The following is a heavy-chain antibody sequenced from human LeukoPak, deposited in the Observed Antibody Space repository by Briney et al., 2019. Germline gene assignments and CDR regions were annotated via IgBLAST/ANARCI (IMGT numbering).Heavy chain of an antibody. V-gene: IGHV3-43*01. Sequence: GGSLRLSCAASGFTFDDYTMHWVRQAPGKGLEWVSLISWDGGRTYYAASVKGRFTISRDNSKNSLYLQMNSLRTEDTALYYCAKDSGSYSLYFHHWGQGTLVTVSS. CDR1: GFTFDDYT. CDR3: AKDSGSYSLYFHH. D-gene: IGHD1-26*01. J-gene: IGHJ1*01. CDR2: ISWDGGRT.